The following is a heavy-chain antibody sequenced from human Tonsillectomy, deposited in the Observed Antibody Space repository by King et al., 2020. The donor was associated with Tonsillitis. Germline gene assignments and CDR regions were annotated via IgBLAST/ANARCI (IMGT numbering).Heavy chain of an antibody. CDR1: GGSISSGGYY. V-gene: IGHV4-31*03. D-gene: IGHD3-3*01. J-gene: IGHJ6*03. CDR2: IYYSGST. CDR3: AGTGGYYGFWSGGDYYYYYMDV. Sequence: VQLQESGPGLVKPSQTLSLTCTVSGGSISSGGYYWSWIRQHPGKGLEWIGYIYYSGSTYYNPSLKSRVTISVDTSKNQFSLKLSSVTAADTAVYYCAGTGGYYGFWSGGDYYYYYMDVWGKGTTVTVSS.